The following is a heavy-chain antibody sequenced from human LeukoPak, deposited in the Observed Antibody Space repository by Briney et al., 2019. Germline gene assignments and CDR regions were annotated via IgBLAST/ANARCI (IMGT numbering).Heavy chain of an antibody. Sequence: SETLSLTCAVYGGSFSGYYWNWIRQTPGKGLEWIGEINHSETINYNPSLKSRVTILVDTSKNQFSLKVTSVTAADTAVYYCVRRPDTGSYKNFDYWGQGTLVTVSS. V-gene: IGHV4-34*01. CDR1: GGSFSGYY. J-gene: IGHJ4*02. D-gene: IGHD1-26*01. CDR3: VRRPDTGSYKNFDY. CDR2: INHSETI.